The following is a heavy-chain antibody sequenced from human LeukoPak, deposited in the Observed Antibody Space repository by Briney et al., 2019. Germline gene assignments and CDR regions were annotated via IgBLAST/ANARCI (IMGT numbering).Heavy chain of an antibody. CDR3: AKDLAGSGSYSFDY. J-gene: IGHJ4*02. CDR2: ISGSGGNT. Sequence: SGGSLRLSCAASGFTFSNYAMNWVRQAPGGGLEWVSAISGSGGNTYYADSVKGRFTISRANSKNTLYLQMTSLRAEDTAVYYCAKDLAGSGSYSFDYWGQGTLVTVSS. D-gene: IGHD1-26*01. CDR1: GFTFSNYA. V-gene: IGHV3-23*01.